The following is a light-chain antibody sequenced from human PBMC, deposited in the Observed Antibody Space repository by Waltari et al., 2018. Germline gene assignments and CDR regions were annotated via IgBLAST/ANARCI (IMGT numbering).Light chain of an antibody. CDR1: SRHVGGYNY. CDR2: DIN. J-gene: IGLJ2*01. Sequence: QSALTQPRSVSGSPGQSVTIPCIGTSRHVGGYNYVSWYQHHSGQAPKLIIYDINKRPSGVPDRFSGSRSGNTASLTISRLQAEDEADYYCSSYAGSDTFVVLGGGTKVTVL. V-gene: IGLV2-11*01. CDR3: SSYAGSDTFVV.